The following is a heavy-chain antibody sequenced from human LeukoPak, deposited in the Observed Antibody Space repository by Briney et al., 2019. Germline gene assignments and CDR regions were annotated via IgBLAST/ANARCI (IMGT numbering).Heavy chain of an antibody. CDR2: IIPILGIA. D-gene: IGHD3-22*01. J-gene: IGHJ4*02. CDR1: GYTFSSYG. V-gene: IGHV1-69*04. Sequence: SVKVSCKSSGYTFSSYGISWVRQAPGQGLEWMGRIIPILGIANYAQKFQGRVTITADKSTSTAYMELSSPRSEDTAVYYCARDGPYYYDSSGYHYWGQGTLVTVSS. CDR3: ARDGPYYYDSSGYHY.